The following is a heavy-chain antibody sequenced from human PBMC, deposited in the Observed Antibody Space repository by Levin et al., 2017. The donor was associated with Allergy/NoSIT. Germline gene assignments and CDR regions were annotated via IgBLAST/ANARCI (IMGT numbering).Heavy chain of an antibody. CDR2: ISASGNNI. CDR3: AKVRGAVPWGGFDS. Sequence: LSLTCAASGFTFSNYAMSWVRQAPGKGLEWVSGISASGNNIYYADSVKGQFTISRDDSKNTLYLRMNNLLAEDTAVYYGAKVRGAVPWGGFDSWGQGTLVTVSS. J-gene: IGHJ4*02. D-gene: IGHD3-10*01. V-gene: IGHV3-23*01. CDR1: GFTFSNYA.